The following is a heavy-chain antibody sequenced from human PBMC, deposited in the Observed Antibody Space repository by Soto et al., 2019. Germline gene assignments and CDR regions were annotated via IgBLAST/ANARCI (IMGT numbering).Heavy chain of an antibody. J-gene: IGHJ4*02. D-gene: IGHD1-1*01. CDR1: GGSFSGYY. Sequence: SETLSLTCAVYGGSFSGYYWSWIRQPPGKGLEWIGEINHSGSTNYNPSLKSRVTISVDTSKNQFSLNLSSVTATDTAVYFCARGRSGGTFTYWGQGTLVTVSS. CDR2: INHSGST. CDR3: ARGRSGGTFTY. V-gene: IGHV4-34*01.